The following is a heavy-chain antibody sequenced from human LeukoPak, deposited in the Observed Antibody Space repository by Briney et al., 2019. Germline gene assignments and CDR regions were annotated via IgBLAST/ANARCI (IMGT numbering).Heavy chain of an antibody. D-gene: IGHD1-26*01. CDR3: AREHPGELPDY. V-gene: IGHV4-59*01. CDR2: NYYSGST. Sequence: SETLSLTCTVSGGSISSYYWSWIRQPPGKGLEWIGYNYYSGSTNYNPSLKSRVTISVDTSKNQFSLKLSSVTAADTAVYYCAREHPGELPDYWGQGTLVTVSS. CDR1: GGSISSYY. J-gene: IGHJ4*02.